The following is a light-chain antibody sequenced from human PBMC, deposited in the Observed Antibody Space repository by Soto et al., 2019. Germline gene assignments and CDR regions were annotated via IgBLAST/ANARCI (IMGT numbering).Light chain of an antibody. CDR1: SSDVGGYNY. Sequence: QSALTQPPSASGSPGQSVTISCIGTSSDVGGYNYVSWYQQHPGKAPKLMIYEVSKRPSGVPDRFSGSKSCNTASLTVSGLQAEDEADYYCSSYAASNNLGVFGGGTKLTVL. J-gene: IGLJ2*01. V-gene: IGLV2-8*01. CDR3: SSYAASNNLGV. CDR2: EVS.